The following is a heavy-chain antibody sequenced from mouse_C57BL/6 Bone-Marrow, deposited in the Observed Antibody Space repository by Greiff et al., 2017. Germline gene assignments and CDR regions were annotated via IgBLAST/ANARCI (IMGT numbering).Heavy chain of an antibody. Sequence: QVQLKESGPGLVAPSQSLSITCTVSGFSLTSYAISWVRQTPGKGLEWLGVIWTGGGTNYNSALKFRLSISKDNSKSQVCLKMNSRQTYDTSTYYCARRAFYYGSSYSSMDYWGQGTSVTVSS. V-gene: IGHV2-9-1*01. CDR1: GFSLTSYA. D-gene: IGHD1-1*01. J-gene: IGHJ4*01. CDR3: ARRAFYYGSSYSSMDY. CDR2: IWTGGGT.